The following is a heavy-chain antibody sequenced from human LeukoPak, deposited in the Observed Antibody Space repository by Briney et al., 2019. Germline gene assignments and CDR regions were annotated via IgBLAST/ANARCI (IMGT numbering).Heavy chain of an antibody. CDR2: ISYDGSNK. J-gene: IGHJ4*02. CDR3: AKGEATHIVVVPAAIDY. V-gene: IGHV3-30*18. Sequence: GGSLRLSCAASGFTFSSYGMHWVRQAPGKGLEWVGVISYDGSNKYYADSVKGRFTIFRDISKNTLYLQMNSLRAEDTPVYYCAKGEATHIVVVPAAIDYWGQGTLVTVSS. D-gene: IGHD2-2*01. CDR1: GFTFSSYG.